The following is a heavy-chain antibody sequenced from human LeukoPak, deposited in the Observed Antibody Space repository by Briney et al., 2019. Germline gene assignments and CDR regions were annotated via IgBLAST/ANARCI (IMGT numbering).Heavy chain of an antibody. Sequence: GGSPRLSCAASGFTFDDYGMHWVRQAPGKGLEWVSGISWNRGALGYADSVKGRFTISRDNAEISLYLQMNRLIPEDTALYYCAKDYSSAWDSFDYWGQGTLVTVSS. CDR1: GFTFDDYG. V-gene: IGHV3-9*01. D-gene: IGHD6-19*01. J-gene: IGHJ4*02. CDR2: ISWNRGAL. CDR3: AKDYSSAWDSFDY.